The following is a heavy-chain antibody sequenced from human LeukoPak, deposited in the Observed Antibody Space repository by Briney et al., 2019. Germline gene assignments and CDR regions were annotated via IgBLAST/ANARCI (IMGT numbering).Heavy chain of an antibody. V-gene: IGHV4-34*01. CDR3: ARVAQLGYCSGGSCYGTYYFDY. J-gene: IGHJ4*02. D-gene: IGHD2-15*01. Sequence: SETLSLTCAVYGGSFSGYYWSWIRQPPGKGLEWIGEINHSGSTNYNPSLKSRVTISVDTSKNQFSLKLSSVTAADTAVYYCARVAQLGYCSGGSCYGTYYFDYWGQGTLVTVSS. CDR2: INHSGST. CDR1: GGSFSGYY.